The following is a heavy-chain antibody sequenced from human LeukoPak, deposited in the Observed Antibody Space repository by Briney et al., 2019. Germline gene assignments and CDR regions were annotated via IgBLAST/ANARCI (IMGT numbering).Heavy chain of an antibody. D-gene: IGHD3-22*01. CDR1: GFTFSDHY. CDR2: ISSSGSTR. J-gene: IGHJ4*02. Sequence: PGGSLRLSCAASGFTFSDHYMSWIRQAPGKGLEWVSYISSSGSTRYYADSVKGRFTISRDNAKNSLYLQMNSLRAEDTAVYYCARDYDSSGYNYWGQGTLVTVSS. V-gene: IGHV3-11*04. CDR3: ARDYDSSGYNY.